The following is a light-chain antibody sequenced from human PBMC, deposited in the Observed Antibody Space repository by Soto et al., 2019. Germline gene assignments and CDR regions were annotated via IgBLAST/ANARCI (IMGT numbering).Light chain of an antibody. V-gene: IGKV3-11*01. Sequence: EIVLTQSPATLSLSPGERATLSCRASQSVSSYLAWYEQKPGQAPRLLIYDASNRATGIPARFSGSGSGTDFTLTISSLEPEGFAVYYCQERSNWPPGGTFGGGIKVEIK. J-gene: IGKJ4*01. CDR2: DAS. CDR3: QERSNWPPGGT. CDR1: QSVSSY.